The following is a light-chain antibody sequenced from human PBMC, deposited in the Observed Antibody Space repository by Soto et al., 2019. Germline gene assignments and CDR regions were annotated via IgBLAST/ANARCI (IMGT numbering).Light chain of an antibody. CDR1: STDIGAYNY. CDR3: SSFAGPVWV. J-gene: IGLJ3*02. CDR2: EVT. Sequence: ALTQPASVSGSPGQSITISCTGTSTDIGAYNYVSWYQQHPGKAPKVMIYEVTKRPSGVPDRFSGSKAGNTASLTVFGLQAEDEADYYCSSFAGPVWVFGGGTKVTVL. V-gene: IGLV2-8*01.